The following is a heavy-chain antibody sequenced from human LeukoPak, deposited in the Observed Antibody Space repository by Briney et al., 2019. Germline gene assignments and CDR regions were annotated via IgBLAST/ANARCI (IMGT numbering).Heavy chain of an antibody. D-gene: IGHD6-19*01. J-gene: IGHJ4*02. Sequence: GGSLRLSCAASGFTFSSYAMSWVRQTPGTGLEWLSAISPDGIYIYYADSVKGRFTTSRDNSKNTLYLQMNSLRAEDTAVYFCASQRHHRVAVAGSFDYWGQGTLVSVSP. CDR2: ISPDGIYI. V-gene: IGHV3-23*01. CDR1: GFTFSSYA. CDR3: ASQRHHRVAVAGSFDY.